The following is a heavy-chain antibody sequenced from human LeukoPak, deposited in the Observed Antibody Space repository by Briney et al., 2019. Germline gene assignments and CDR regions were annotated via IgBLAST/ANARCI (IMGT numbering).Heavy chain of an antibody. Sequence: KASETLSLTCTVSGGSISSYHWSWIRQPAGKGLERIGRIYSSGSTNHNPSLRSRVTMSVDTSKNQFSLKLNSVTAADTAVYYCVRAPYSSGWYSYFDSWGQGTLVTVSS. CDR2: IYSSGST. CDR1: GGSISSYH. J-gene: IGHJ4*02. CDR3: VRAPYSSGWYSYFDS. D-gene: IGHD6-19*01. V-gene: IGHV4-4*07.